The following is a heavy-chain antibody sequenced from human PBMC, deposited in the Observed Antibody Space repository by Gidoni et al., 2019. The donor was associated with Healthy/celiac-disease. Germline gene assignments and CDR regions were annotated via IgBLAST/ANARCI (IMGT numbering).Heavy chain of an antibody. J-gene: IGHJ4*02. CDR3: ARDQAAAGIDY. CDR1: GGSISSYY. CDR2: IYYSGST. Sequence: QVQLQESGPGLVKPSETLSLTCTVSGGSISSYYWSWIRQPPGKGLEWIGYIYYSGSTNYNPSLKSRVTISVDTSKNQFSLKLSSVTAADTAVYYCARDQAAAGIDYWGQGTLVTVSS. D-gene: IGHD6-13*01. V-gene: IGHV4-59*01.